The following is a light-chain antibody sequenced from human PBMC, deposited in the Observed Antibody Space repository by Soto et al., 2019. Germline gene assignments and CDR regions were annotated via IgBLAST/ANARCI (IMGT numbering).Light chain of an antibody. Sequence: QSVLTQPPSASGTPGQRVTISCSGSSSNIGSNYVYWYQQLPGTAPKLLSYRNNQRPSGVPDRFSGSKSGTSASLAISGLRSEDEADYYCAAWDDSLSGPVFGGGTQVTVL. CDR3: AAWDDSLSGPV. CDR1: SSNIGSNY. V-gene: IGLV1-47*01. J-gene: IGLJ2*01. CDR2: RNN.